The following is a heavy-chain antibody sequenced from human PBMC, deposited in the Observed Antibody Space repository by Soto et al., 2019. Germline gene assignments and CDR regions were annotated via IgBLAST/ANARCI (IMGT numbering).Heavy chain of an antibody. CDR1: GGTFSIYT. CDR2: IIPILGIA. CDR3: ARGLAIYYYGMDV. J-gene: IGHJ6*02. D-gene: IGHD3-9*01. V-gene: IGHV1-69*02. Sequence: QVQLVQSGAEVKKPGSSVKVSCKASGGTFSIYTISWVRQAPGQGLEWMGRIIPILGIANYAQKFQGRVTITADKSTSTAYMELSSLRSEDTAVYYCARGLAIYYYGMDVWGQGTTVTVSS.